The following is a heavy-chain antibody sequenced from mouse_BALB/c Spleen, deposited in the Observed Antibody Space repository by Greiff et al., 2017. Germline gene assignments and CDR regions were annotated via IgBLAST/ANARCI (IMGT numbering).Heavy chain of an antibody. V-gene: IGHV2-9*02. Sequence: QVQLKESGPGLVAPSQSLSITCTVSGFSLTSYGVHWVRQPPGKGLEWLGVIWAGGSTNYNSALMSRLSISNDNSKSQVFLKMNSRQTEETEMYYCGREGGDYYAMDDWGQGTSVTVSS. CDR3: GREGGDYYAMDD. CDR2: IWAGGST. CDR1: GFSLTSYG. J-gene: IGHJ4*01.